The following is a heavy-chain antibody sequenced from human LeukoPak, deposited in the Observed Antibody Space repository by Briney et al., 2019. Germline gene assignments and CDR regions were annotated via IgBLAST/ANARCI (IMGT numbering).Heavy chain of an antibody. Sequence: ASVKVSCKASGYTFTSYGISWVRQAPGQGLEWMGWISAYNGNTNYAQKLQGRVTMTTDTSTSPAYMELRSLRSDDTAVYYCARYIRGSYFRWDDAFDIWGQGTMVTVSS. CDR3: ARYIRGSYFRWDDAFDI. J-gene: IGHJ3*02. D-gene: IGHD1-26*01. CDR2: ISAYNGNT. V-gene: IGHV1-18*01. CDR1: GYTFTSYG.